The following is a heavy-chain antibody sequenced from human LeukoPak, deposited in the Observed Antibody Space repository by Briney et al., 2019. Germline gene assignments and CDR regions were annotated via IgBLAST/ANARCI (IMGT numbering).Heavy chain of an antibody. CDR2: IKNKANSYIT. Sequence: GGSLRLSCAASGFTFSNHFMDWVRQAPGKGLEWVGRIKNKANSYITQYAASMEGRFTISKDDSKNSLYLQMSSLKTEDTAMYYCASIRGTLGYWGQGTVVTVSS. CDR1: GFTFSNHF. CDR3: ASIRGTLGY. D-gene: IGHD1-26*01. J-gene: IGHJ4*02. V-gene: IGHV3-72*01.